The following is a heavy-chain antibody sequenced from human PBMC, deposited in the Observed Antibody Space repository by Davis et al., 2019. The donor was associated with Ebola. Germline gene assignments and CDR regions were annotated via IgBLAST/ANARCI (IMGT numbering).Heavy chain of an antibody. CDR1: GYTFTGYY. D-gene: IGHD2-21*01. CDR3: ARGGVAYSDLDY. V-gene: IGHV1-2*06. CDR2: INPNSGGT. Sequence: AASVKVSCKASGYTFTGYYMHWVRQAPGQGLEWMGRINPNSGGTNYAQKFQGRVTMTRDTSIRTAYMELSSLRSEDTAVYFCARGGVAYSDLDYWGQGTLVAVSS. J-gene: IGHJ4*02.